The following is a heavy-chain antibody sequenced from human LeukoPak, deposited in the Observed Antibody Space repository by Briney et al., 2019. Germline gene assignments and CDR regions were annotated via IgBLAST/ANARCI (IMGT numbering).Heavy chain of an antibody. CDR1: GFTFSSYW. Sequence: GGSLRLSCAASGFTFSSYWMSWVRQAPGKGLEWVANIKQDGSEKYYVDSVKGRFTISRDNAKNSLYLQMNSLRAEDTAVYYCARDQSGSYPAPIVYWGREPWSPSPQ. CDR3: ARDQSGSYPAPIVY. CDR2: IKQDGSEK. J-gene: IGHJ4*02. V-gene: IGHV3-7*03. D-gene: IGHD1-26*01.